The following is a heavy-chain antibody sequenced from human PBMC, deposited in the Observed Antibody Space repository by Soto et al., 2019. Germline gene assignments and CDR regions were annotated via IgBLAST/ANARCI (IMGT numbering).Heavy chain of an antibody. CDR3: AKDVVSRVAAAYFDY. D-gene: IGHD6-13*01. V-gene: IGHV3-23*01. CDR2: ISGSGGST. J-gene: IGHJ4*02. Sequence: EVQLLESGGGLVQPGGSLRLSCAASGFTFSSYAMSWVRQAPGKGLEWVSAISGSGGSTYYADSVKGRFTISRDNSKNTQYVQMNSLRAEDTAVYYCAKDVVSRVAAAYFDYWGQGTLVTVSS. CDR1: GFTFSSYA.